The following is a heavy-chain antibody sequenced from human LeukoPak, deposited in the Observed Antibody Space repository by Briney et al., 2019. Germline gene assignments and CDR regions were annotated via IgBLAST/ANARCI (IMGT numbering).Heavy chain of an antibody. CDR2: IYYSGST. CDR1: DGSISSSSYY. D-gene: IGHD3-10*01. CDR3: ARPSYGSGSYYFDY. J-gene: IGHJ4*02. V-gene: IGHV4-39*01. Sequence: SETLSLTCTVSDGSISSSSYYWGWIRQPPGKGLEWIGSIYYSGSTYYNPSLKSRVTISVDTSKNQSSLKLSSVTAADTAVYYCARPSYGSGSYYFDYWGQGTLVTVSS.